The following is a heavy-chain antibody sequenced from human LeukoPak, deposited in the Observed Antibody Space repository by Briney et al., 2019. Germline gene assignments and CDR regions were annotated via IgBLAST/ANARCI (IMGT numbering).Heavy chain of an antibody. CDR2: VDPEDGET. D-gene: IGHD3-22*01. J-gene: IGHJ3*02. V-gene: IGHV1-69-2*01. CDR3: ARGYDSSGNTFDI. CDR1: GYTFTDYY. Sequence: GASVKVSCKASGYTFTDYYMHWVQQAPGKGLEWMGRVDPEDGETIYAEKFQGRVTITADTSTDTAYMELSSLRSEDTAVYYCARGYDSSGNTFDIWGQGTMVTVSS.